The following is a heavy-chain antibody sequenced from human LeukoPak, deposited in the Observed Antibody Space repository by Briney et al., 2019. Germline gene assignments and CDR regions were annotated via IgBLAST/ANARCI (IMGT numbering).Heavy chain of an antibody. CDR3: ARGRRDCSSTSCYSYYYYYYMDV. J-gene: IGHJ6*03. Sequence: ASVKVSCTASGYTFTGYYMHWVRQAPGQGLEWMGWINTNSGGTNYAQKFQGRVTMTRDTSISTAYMELSRLRSDDTAVYYCARGRRDCSSTSCYSYYYYYYMDVWGIGTTVTVSS. D-gene: IGHD2-2*01. V-gene: IGHV1-2*02. CDR2: INTNSGGT. CDR1: GYTFTGYY.